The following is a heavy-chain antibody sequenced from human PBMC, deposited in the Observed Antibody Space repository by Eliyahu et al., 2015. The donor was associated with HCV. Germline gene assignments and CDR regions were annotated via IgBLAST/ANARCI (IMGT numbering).Heavy chain of an antibody. D-gene: IGHD6-6*01. V-gene: IGHV4-34*01. J-gene: IGHJ3*02. CDR3: ARSEYSSLGAFDI. CDR1: GGSFSGYY. Sequence: QVQLQQWGAGLLKPSETLSLTCAVYGGSFSGYYWSWIRQPPGKGLEWIGEINHSGSTNYNPSLKSRVTISVDTSKNQFSLKLNSVTAADTAVYYCARSEYSSLGAFDIWGQGTMLTVSS. CDR2: INHSGST.